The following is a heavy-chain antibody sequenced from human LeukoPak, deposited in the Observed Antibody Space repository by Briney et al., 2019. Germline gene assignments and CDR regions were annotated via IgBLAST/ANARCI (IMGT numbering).Heavy chain of an antibody. Sequence: PGGSLRLSCAASGFTFSSYGMHWVRQAPGKGLEWVAVISYDGSNKYYADSVKGRFTISRDNSKNTLYLQMDSLRAEDTAVYYCAKDPERTTVTTPPARWGQGTLVTVSS. V-gene: IGHV3-30*18. CDR2: ISYDGSNK. CDR3: AKDPERTTVTTPPAR. CDR1: GFTFSSYG. J-gene: IGHJ4*02. D-gene: IGHD4-17*01.